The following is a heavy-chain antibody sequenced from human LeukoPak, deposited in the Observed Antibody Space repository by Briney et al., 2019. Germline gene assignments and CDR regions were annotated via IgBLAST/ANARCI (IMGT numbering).Heavy chain of an antibody. CDR3: VKVRIVGAPTGYFDY. Sequence: PGGSLRLSCAASGFSFDDYAMHWVRQAPGKGLEWVSGISWNSGTIVYAASVKGRFTISRDNAKNSLYLQMDSLRAEDTALYYCVKVRIVGAPTGYFDYWGQGTLVTVSS. CDR1: GFSFDDYA. J-gene: IGHJ4*02. CDR2: ISWNSGTI. V-gene: IGHV3-9*01. D-gene: IGHD1-26*01.